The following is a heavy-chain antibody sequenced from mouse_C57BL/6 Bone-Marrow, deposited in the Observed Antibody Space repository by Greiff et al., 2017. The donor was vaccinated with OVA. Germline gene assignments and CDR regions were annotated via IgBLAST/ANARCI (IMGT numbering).Heavy chain of an antibody. V-gene: IGHV1-76*01. CDR2: IYPGSGNT. CDR1: GYTFTDYY. Sequence: QVQLKQSGAELVRPGDSVKLSCKASGYTFTDYYINWVKQRPGQGLEWIARIYPGSGNTYYNEKFKGKATLTAEKSSSTAYMQLSSLTSEDSAVYFCARERYYDYLDYWGQGTTLTVSS. CDR3: ARERYYDYLDY. D-gene: IGHD2-4*01. J-gene: IGHJ2*01.